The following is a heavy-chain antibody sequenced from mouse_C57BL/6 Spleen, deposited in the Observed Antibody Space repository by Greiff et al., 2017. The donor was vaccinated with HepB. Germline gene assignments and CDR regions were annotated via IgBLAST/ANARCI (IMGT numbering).Heavy chain of an antibody. CDR1: GYTFTSSW. V-gene: IGHV1-72*01. CDR3: ARFYYGSRDGYFDV. CDR2: IVPNSGGT. D-gene: IGHD1-1*01. J-gene: IGHJ1*03. Sequence: QVQLQQPGAELVKPGASVKLSCKASGYTFTSSWLHWVKQRPGRGLGWIGRIVPNSGGTKYNEKFKRKATLAVAKPSSTAYMQLSSLTSEDSAVYSCARFYYGSRDGYFDVWGTGTTVTVSS.